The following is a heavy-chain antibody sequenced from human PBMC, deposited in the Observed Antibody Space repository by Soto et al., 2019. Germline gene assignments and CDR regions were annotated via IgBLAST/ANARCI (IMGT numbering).Heavy chain of an antibody. J-gene: IGHJ4*02. V-gene: IGHV6-1*01. CDR1: GDSVSTNSAS. CDR3: ARASFDPVIEAYPRFDY. D-gene: IGHD3-22*01. Sequence: PSQTLSLTCAISGDSVSTNSASWNWIRQSPSRGLEWLGRTYYRSKWYNDYGVSVKTRVTINADTSKNQFSLQVNSVTPEDTAVYYCARASFDPVIEAYPRFDYWGQGILVTVSS. CDR2: TYYRSKWYN.